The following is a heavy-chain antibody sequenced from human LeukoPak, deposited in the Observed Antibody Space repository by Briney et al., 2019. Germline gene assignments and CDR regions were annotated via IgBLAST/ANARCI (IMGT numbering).Heavy chain of an antibody. J-gene: IGHJ6*04. CDR2: ISSSGSTI. Sequence: GGSLGLSCAASGFTSSSYEMNWVRQAPGKGLEWVSYISSSGSTIYYADSVKGRFTISRDNAKNPLYLQMNSLRAEDTAVYYCAELGITMIGGVWGKGTTVTISS. CDR1: GFTSSSYE. V-gene: IGHV3-48*03. D-gene: IGHD3-10*02. CDR3: AELGITMIGGV.